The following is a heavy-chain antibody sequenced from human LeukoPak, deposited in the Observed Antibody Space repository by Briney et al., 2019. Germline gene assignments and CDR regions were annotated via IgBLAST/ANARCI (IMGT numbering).Heavy chain of an antibody. CDR2: TSSSSYI. Sequence: GGSLILSCTASGFTFSYYSMNWVRQAPGKGLEWVSSTSSSSYIYYADSVKGRFTISRDNAKNSLYLQMNSLRAEDTAVYYCARDSYGDYDYYYYGMDVWGQGTTVTVSS. V-gene: IGHV3-21*01. CDR1: GFTFSYYS. J-gene: IGHJ6*02. CDR3: ARDSYGDYDYYYYGMDV. D-gene: IGHD4-17*01.